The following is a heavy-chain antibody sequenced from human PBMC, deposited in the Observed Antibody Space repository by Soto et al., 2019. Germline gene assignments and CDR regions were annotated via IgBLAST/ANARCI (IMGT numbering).Heavy chain of an antibody. V-gene: IGHV4-59*01. CDR2: GYYSGTT. J-gene: IGHJ5*01. D-gene: IGHD1-26*01. Sequence: QVLLQESGPRLVKPSETLSLICSVSNVSISSSYWNWIRQSPGKGLEWIGFGYYSGTTKYNPSVKSRATISVDMSKNEFSLKLTSVTTADAGIYFCARDFAGRGPFDPCGQGTVVTVSS. CDR1: NVSISSSY. CDR3: ARDFAGRGPFDP.